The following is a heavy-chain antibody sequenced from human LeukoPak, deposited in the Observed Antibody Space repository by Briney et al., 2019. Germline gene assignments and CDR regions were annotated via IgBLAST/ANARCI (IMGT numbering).Heavy chain of an antibody. D-gene: IGHD5-24*01. J-gene: IGHJ4*02. CDR1: GFTFSSYA. CDR2: ISGSGGST. Sequence: AGGSLRLSCAASGFTFSSYAMSWVRQAPGKGLEWVSVISGSGGSTYYADSVKGRFTISRDNSKNTLYLEMNSLRAEDTAVYYCAKDLEAMALNYYFDYWGQGTLVTVSS. CDR3: AKDLEAMALNYYFDY. V-gene: IGHV3-23*01.